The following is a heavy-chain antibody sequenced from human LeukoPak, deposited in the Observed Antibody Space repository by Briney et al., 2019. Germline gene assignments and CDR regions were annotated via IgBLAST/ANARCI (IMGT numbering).Heavy chain of an antibody. J-gene: IGHJ4*02. CDR1: GFTFSSYA. Sequence: GSLRLSCAASGFTFSSYAMHWVRQAPGKGLEWVAVISYDGSNKYYADSVKGRFTISRDNSKNTLYLQVNSLRAEDTAVYYCARDSPTGTGSSFDYWGQGTLVTVSS. D-gene: IGHD1-7*01. V-gene: IGHV3-30*04. CDR2: ISYDGSNK. CDR3: ARDSPTGTGSSFDY.